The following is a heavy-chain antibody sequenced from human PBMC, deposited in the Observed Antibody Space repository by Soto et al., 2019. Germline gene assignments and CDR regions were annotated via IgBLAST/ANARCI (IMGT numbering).Heavy chain of an antibody. V-gene: IGHV4-34*01. J-gene: IGHJ6*02. CDR2: INHIGST. CDR3: ARNRVGGSYYYYYGMDV. Sequence: SETLSLTCAVYGGSFSGYYWSWIRQPPGKGLEWIGEINHIGSTNYNPSLKSRLTISVDKSKNQFSLKRSFVTAADTAVYYCARNRVGGSYYYYYGMDVWGQGTTVTVSS. CDR1: GGSFSGYY. D-gene: IGHD2-15*01.